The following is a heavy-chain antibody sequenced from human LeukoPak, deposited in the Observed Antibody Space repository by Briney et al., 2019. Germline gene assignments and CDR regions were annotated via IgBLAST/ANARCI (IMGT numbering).Heavy chain of an antibody. J-gene: IGHJ4*02. D-gene: IGHD6-13*01. Sequence: GGSLRLSCAASGFTSSNYNMNWVRQAPGKGLEWVSSISSSSTYIYYADSVKGRFTISRDNAKNSLYLQMNSLRAEDTAVYYCARDTRYSSSWGTFDYWGQGTLVTVSS. V-gene: IGHV3-21*03. CDR1: GFTSSNYN. CDR2: ISSSSTYI. CDR3: ARDTRYSSSWGTFDY.